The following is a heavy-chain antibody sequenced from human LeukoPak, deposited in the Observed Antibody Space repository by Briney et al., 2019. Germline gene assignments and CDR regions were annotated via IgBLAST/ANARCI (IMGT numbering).Heavy chain of an antibody. CDR3: ASAEVIQYGMDV. Sequence: GGSLRLSCAASGFTVSSYWMHWVRQAPGKGLVWVSRINSDGSSTSYADSVKGRFTISRDNAKNTLFLQMNTLRAEDTAVYYCASAEVIQYGMDVWGQGTTVTVSS. J-gene: IGHJ6*02. D-gene: IGHD3-16*02. CDR1: GFTVSSYW. CDR2: INSDGSST. V-gene: IGHV3-74*01.